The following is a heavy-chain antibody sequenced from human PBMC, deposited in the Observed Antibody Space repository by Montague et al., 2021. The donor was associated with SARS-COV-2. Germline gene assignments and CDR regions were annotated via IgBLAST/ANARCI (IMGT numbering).Heavy chain of an antibody. D-gene: IGHD2-2*01. V-gene: IGHV4-34*01. J-gene: IGHJ6*02. Sequence: SETLSLTCAVYGGSFSGYYWSWIRQPPGKGLEWIGEINHSGSTNYNPSLKSRVTISVDTSKNQFSLKLSSVTAADTAVYYCARVRAVPAVMRLFRLGRRYSGIDFWGQGTTVTVSS. CDR3: ARVRAVPAVMRLFRLGRRYSGIDF. CDR2: INHSGST. CDR1: GGSFSGYY.